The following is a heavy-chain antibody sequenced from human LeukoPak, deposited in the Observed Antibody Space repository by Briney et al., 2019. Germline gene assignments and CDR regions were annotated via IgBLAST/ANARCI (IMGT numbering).Heavy chain of an antibody. J-gene: IGHJ4*02. CDR3: ARGKYYFDY. V-gene: IGHV4-59*07. CDR1: VDSISGYY. CDR2: MYYSGNT. Sequence: SDTLSLTCTVSVDSISGYYWSWIRQPPGKGLEWIGYMYYSGNTNYNPSLKSRLTTSLDTSKNQFSLKLSSVTAADTAVYYCARGKYYFDYWGQGTLVTVSS.